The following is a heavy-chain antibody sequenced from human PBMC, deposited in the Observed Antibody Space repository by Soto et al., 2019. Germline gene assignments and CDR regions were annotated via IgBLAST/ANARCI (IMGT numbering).Heavy chain of an antibody. CDR1: GGSISSGGYY. CDR2: IYYSGST. V-gene: IGHV4-31*03. J-gene: IGHJ6*02. D-gene: IGHD3-10*01. CDR3: ARGSMVRGYGMDV. Sequence: PSETLSLTCTVSGGSISSGGYYWSWIRQHPGKGLEWIGYIYYSGSTYYNPSLKSRVTISVDTSKNQFSLKLSSVTAADTAVYCCARGSMVRGYGMDVWGQGTTVTVSS.